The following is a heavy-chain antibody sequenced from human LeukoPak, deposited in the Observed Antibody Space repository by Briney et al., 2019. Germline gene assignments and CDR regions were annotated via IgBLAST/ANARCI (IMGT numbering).Heavy chain of an antibody. J-gene: IGHJ3*02. Sequence: GASVKVSCKASGYTFTGYYMHWVRQAPGQGLEWMGWINPNSGGTNYAQKFQGRVTMTRDTSISTAYMDLSRLRSDDTAVYYCARDRVSGWYRGDAFDIWGQGTMVTVSS. CDR3: ARDRVSGWYRGDAFDI. CDR2: INPNSGGT. V-gene: IGHV1-2*02. D-gene: IGHD6-19*01. CDR1: GYTFTGYY.